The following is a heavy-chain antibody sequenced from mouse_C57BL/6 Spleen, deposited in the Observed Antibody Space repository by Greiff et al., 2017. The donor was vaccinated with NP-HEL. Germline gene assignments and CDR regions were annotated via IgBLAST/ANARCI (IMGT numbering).Heavy chain of an antibody. CDR1: GYTFTSYW. CDR3: LGYGYDASWFAY. D-gene: IGHD2-2*01. CDR2: IYPGNSDT. V-gene: IGHV1-5*01. J-gene: IGHJ3*01. Sequence: EVQLQQSGTVLARPGASVKMSCKTSGYTFTSYWMHWVKQRPGQGLEWIGAIYPGNSDTSYNQKFKGKAKLTAVTSASTAYMELSSLTNEDSAVYYCLGYGYDASWFAYWGQGTLVTVSA.